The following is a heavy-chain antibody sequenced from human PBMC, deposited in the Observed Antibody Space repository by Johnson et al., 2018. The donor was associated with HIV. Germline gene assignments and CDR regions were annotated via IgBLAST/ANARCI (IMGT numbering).Heavy chain of an antibody. CDR2: ISWNSGSI. CDR3: ARGVGDGYNLSAFDI. D-gene: IGHD5-24*01. J-gene: IGHJ3*02. Sequence: VQLVESGGGLVQPGGSLRLSCTASGINFGSYWMHWFRQAPGKGLEWVSGISWNSGSIGYADSVKGRFTISRDNAKNSLYLQMNSLRAEDTAVYYCARGVGDGYNLSAFDIWGQGTMVTVSS. CDR1: GINFGSYW. V-gene: IGHV3-9*01.